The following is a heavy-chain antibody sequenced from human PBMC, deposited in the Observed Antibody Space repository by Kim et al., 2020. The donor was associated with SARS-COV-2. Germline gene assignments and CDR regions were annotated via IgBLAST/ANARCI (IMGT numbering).Heavy chain of an antibody. Sequence: SGDNTPNAATVNGRFTISKDNSKNTLYLQMSSLRAEDTAIYYCANPRQPDYWGQGTLVTVSS. V-gene: IGHV3-23*01. CDR3: ANPRQPDY. D-gene: IGHD6-13*01. J-gene: IGHJ4*02. CDR2: SGDNT.